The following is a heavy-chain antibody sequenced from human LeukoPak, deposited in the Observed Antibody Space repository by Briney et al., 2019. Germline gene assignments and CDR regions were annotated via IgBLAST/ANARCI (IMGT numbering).Heavy chain of an antibody. Sequence: GGSLRLSCAASGFTLSSYGMHWVRQAPGKGLEWVALTSYDGNNKYYADSVKGRFIISRDDSKNTLYLQMNSLRAEDTAVYYCAKGGLYYYDSSSYVNYFDFWGQGSLVTVSS. D-gene: IGHD3-22*01. CDR3: AKGGLYYYDSSSYVNYFDF. V-gene: IGHV3-30*18. J-gene: IGHJ4*02. CDR2: TSYDGNNK. CDR1: GFTLSSYG.